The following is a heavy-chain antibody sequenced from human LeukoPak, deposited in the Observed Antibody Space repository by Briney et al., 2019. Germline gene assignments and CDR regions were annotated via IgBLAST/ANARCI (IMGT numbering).Heavy chain of an antibody. J-gene: IGHJ4*02. Sequence: ASVKDSCKASGYTFTGHYMHWVRPAPGQGLEWMGWINPDSGATNYAQKFQGRVTMTRDTSINTADMELRSLRSDDTAVYYCARTIMVRGAKIDYWGQGTLVTVSS. CDR3: ARTIMVRGAKIDY. CDR2: INPDSGAT. D-gene: IGHD3-10*01. V-gene: IGHV1-2*02. CDR1: GYTFTGHY.